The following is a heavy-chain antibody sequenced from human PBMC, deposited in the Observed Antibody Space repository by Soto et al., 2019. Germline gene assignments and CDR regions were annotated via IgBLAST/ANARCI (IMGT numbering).Heavy chain of an antibody. CDR1: GYIFTSYY. Sequence: ASVKVSCKTSGYIFTSYYIHWVRQAPGQGLEWMGIINPSGGTTTYAQKFQGRVTMTRDTSTSTVYMELSSLRSEDTAVYYCARGPATAPDAEWGLGTLVTVSS. D-gene: IGHD2-2*01. J-gene: IGHJ4*02. V-gene: IGHV1-46*01. CDR2: INPSGGTT. CDR3: ARGPATAPDAE.